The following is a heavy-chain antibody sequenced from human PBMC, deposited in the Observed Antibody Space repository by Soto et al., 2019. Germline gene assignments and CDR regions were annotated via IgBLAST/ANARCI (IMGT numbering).Heavy chain of an antibody. D-gene: IGHD4-17*01. J-gene: IGHJ5*02. Sequence: QLQESGPGLVKSSETLSLICAVSGGSITSSGFWWSWIRQPPGKGLEWIGTIYDTGHTFYNPSLRSRVTISADTSRNQFALNLNSVTAADTAVYYCAKRAYGDPYDPWGQVTLVTVSS. CDR3: AKRAYGDPYDP. V-gene: IGHV4-39*01. CDR1: GGSITSSGFW. CDR2: IYDTGHT.